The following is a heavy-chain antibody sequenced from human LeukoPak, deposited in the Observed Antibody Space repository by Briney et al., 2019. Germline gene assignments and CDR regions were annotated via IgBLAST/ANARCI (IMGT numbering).Heavy chain of an antibody. CDR2: ISYSGST. CDR1: GGSVSSGSYY. D-gene: IGHD6-13*01. V-gene: IGHV4-61*01. Sequence: SETLSLTCTVSGGSVSSGSYYWSWIRQPPGKGLEWIGYISYSGSTNYNPSLKSRVTISVDTSKNQFSLKLSSVTAADTAIYYCARLYSSSLGRVFDYWGQGTLVTVSS. CDR3: ARLYSSSLGRVFDY. J-gene: IGHJ4*02.